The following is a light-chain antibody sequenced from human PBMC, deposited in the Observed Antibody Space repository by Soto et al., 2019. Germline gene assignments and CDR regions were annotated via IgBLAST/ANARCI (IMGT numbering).Light chain of an antibody. CDR3: SSYAGSNNYF. J-gene: IGLJ1*01. CDR1: SSDVGGYNY. CDR2: EVS. V-gene: IGLV2-8*01. Sequence: QSALTQPPSASGSPGQSVTISCTGTSSDVGGYNYVSWYQQHPGKAPKLMIYEVSERPSGVPDRFSGSKSGNTASLTVSGLQAEDEADYYCSSYAGSNNYFFGTGNKVTVL.